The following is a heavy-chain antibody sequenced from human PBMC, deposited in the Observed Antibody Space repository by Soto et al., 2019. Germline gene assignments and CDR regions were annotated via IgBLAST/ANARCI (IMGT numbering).Heavy chain of an antibody. CDR1: RFTFITYA. CDR2: ISGGGGDT. J-gene: IGHJ3*02. CDR3: AKSLFGGPDI. Sequence: GSLRLSCAASRFTFITYAMSWVRQAPGKGLEWVSGISGGGGDTSYADSVRGRFTCSRDNSKNTLYLQMNSLRAEDTALYYCAKSLFGGPDIWGQGTMVTVSS. D-gene: IGHD2-15*01. V-gene: IGHV3-23*01.